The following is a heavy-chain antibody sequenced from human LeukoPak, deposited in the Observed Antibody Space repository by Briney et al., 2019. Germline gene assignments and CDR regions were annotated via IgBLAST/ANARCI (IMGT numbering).Heavy chain of an antibody. Sequence: GGSLRLSCAASGFTFSSYAMNWVRQAPGKGLEWVSSISGSGGTTYYADSVKGRFTISRDNAKNSLYLQMNSLRAEDTAVYYCARDSGSYYGVDYWGQGTLVTVSS. J-gene: IGHJ4*02. CDR2: ISGSGGTT. CDR1: GFTFSSYA. V-gene: IGHV3-23*01. CDR3: ARDSGSYYGVDY. D-gene: IGHD1-26*01.